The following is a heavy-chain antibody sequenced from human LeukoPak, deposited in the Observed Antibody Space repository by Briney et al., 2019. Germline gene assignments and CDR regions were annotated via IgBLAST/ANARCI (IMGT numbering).Heavy chain of an antibody. CDR2: INHSGST. V-gene: IGHV4-34*01. D-gene: IGHD3-22*01. Sequence: NPGGSLRLSCAASGFTFSSYAMSWVPQPPGKGLEWIGEINHSGSTNYNPSLKSRVTISVDTSKNQFSLKLSSVTAADTAVYYCARGPYYYDSSGYSPRPPDYWGQGTLVTVSS. CDR3: ARGPYYYDSSGYSPRPPDY. CDR1: GFTFSSYA. J-gene: IGHJ4*02.